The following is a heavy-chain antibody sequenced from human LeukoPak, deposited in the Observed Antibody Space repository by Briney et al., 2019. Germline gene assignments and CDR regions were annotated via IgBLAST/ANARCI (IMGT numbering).Heavy chain of an antibody. CDR1: GGSFSGYY. CDR3: ARVLLNYYDSSGYFDY. D-gene: IGHD3-22*01. CDR2: INHSGST. V-gene: IGHV4-34*01. J-gene: IGHJ4*02. Sequence: SETLSLTCAVYGGSFSGYYWSWIRQPPGKGLEWIGEINHSGSTNCNPSLKSRVTISVDTSKNQFSLKLSSVTAADTAVYYCARVLLNYYDSSGYFDYWGQGTLVTVSS.